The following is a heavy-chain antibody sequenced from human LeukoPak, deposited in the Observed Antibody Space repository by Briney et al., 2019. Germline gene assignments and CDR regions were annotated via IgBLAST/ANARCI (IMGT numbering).Heavy chain of an antibody. CDR3: ARDRRYGYYDSSGYYDY. CDR1: GFTVSSNY. D-gene: IGHD3-22*01. V-gene: IGHV3-66*01. Sequence: GGSLRLSCAASGFTVSSNYMSWVRQAPGKGLEWVSVIYSGGSTYYADSVKGRFTISRDNSKNTLYLQMNSLRAEDTAVYYCARDRRYGYYDSSGYYDYWGQGTLVTVSS. CDR2: IYSGGST. J-gene: IGHJ4*02.